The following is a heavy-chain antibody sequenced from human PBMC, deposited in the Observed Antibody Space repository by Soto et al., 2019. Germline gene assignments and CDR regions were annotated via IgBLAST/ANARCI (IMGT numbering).Heavy chain of an antibody. CDR1: GFTFSSYA. V-gene: IGHV3-23*01. CDR2: IGDRGGST. D-gene: IGHD1-26*01. J-gene: IGHJ4*02. CDR3: AKDLEWEPRGTLAY. Sequence: EVQLLESGGGLESPGGSLRLSCAASGFTFSSYAMSWVRQGPGKGLEWVSAIGDRGGSTYYAASVKGRFTISRDNSKNMLYLQMNSLRAEDTAVYYCAKDLEWEPRGTLAYWGQGTLVTVSS.